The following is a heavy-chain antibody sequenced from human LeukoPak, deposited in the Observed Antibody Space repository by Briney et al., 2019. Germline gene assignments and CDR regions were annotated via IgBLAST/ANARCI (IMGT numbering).Heavy chain of an antibody. J-gene: IGHJ4*02. CDR1: GGSISSYY. CDR2: IYYSGST. V-gene: IGHV4-59*01. CDR3: ARASTRGSLGY. D-gene: IGHD7-27*01. Sequence: SETLSLTCTVSGGSISSYYWSWIRQPPGKGLEWIGYIYYSGSTNYNPSLKSRVTISVDTSKNQFSLKLSSVTAADTAVYYCARASTRGSLGYWGQGTLVTVSS.